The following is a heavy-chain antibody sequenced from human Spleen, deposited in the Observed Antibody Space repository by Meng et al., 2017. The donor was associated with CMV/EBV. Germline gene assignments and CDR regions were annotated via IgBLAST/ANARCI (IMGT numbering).Heavy chain of an antibody. CDR3: ARWELGAFFDY. J-gene: IGHJ4*02. V-gene: IGHV4-34*01. CDR1: GGSFRGYY. Sequence: LSCAVYGGSFRGYYWSWIRQPPGKGLEWIGEINHSGSTNYNPSLKSRVTISVDTSKNQFSLKLTSVTAADTAVYYCARWELGAFFDYWGQGTLVTVSS. CDR2: INHSGST. D-gene: IGHD3-16*01.